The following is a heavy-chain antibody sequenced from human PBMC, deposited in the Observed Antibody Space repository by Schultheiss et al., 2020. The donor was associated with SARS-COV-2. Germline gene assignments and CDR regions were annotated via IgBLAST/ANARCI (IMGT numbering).Heavy chain of an antibody. CDR2: IYYSGST. CDR3: AKDYWGRVAVAVPIG. Sequence: SETLSLTCTVSGGSISSYYWSWIRQPPGKGLEWIGYIYYSGSTNYNPSLKSRVTMSVDTSKNQFSLKLSSVTAADTAVYYCAKDYWGRVAVAVPIGWGQGTLVTVSS. D-gene: IGHD6-19*01. V-gene: IGHV4-59*12. J-gene: IGHJ4*02. CDR1: GGSISSYY.